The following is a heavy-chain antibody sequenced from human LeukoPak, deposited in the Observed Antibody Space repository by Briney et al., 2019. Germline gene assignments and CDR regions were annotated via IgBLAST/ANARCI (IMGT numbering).Heavy chain of an antibody. V-gene: IGHV3-7*01. J-gene: IGHJ4*02. CDR2: IKEDGSEK. CDR1: GFTFSNYW. D-gene: IGHD3-16*01. CDR3: XRDDEITFGTVN. Sequence: GGSLRLSCAASGFTFSNYWMTWVRQAPGKGLEWVANIKEDGSEKYYVDSVKGRFTISRDNAKKSLYLEMNSLRAEDTAVYYCXRDDEITFGTVNWGQGTLVTVSS.